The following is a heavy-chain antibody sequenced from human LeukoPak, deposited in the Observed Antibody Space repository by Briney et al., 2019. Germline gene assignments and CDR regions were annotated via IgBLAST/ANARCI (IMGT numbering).Heavy chain of an antibody. J-gene: IGHJ4*02. Sequence: SDTLSLTCTVSGYSISSGYYWGWIRQPPGKGLEWFGSRHHSGSTYYNPSLKSRVTISLDTSKNQFSLILNSVTAADTAVYYCARDSRGGNSYYFDSWGQGTLVTVSS. CDR2: RHHSGST. V-gene: IGHV4-38-2*02. D-gene: IGHD4-23*01. CDR1: GYSISSGYY. CDR3: ARDSRGGNSYYFDS.